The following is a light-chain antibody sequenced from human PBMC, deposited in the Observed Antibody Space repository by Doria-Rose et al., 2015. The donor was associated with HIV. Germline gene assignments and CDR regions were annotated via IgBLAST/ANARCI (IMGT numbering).Light chain of an antibody. CDR3: QSYDSSLSGYV. Sequence: QTVVTQEPSVSEAPGQRVTISCTGSSSNIGAGYDVHWYQQLPGTAPKLLIYGNINRPSGVPDRISGSKSGTSASLAITGLQAEDEADYYCQSYDSSLSGYVFGT. J-gene: IGLJ1*01. V-gene: IGLV1-40*01. CDR2: GNI. CDR1: SSNIGAGYD.